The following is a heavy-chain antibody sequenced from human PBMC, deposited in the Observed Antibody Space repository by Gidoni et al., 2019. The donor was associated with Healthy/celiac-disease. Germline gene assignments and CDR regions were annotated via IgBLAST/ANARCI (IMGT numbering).Heavy chain of an antibody. J-gene: IGHJ6*02. CDR1: GFTFSSYG. Sequence: QVQLVESGGGVVQPGRSLRLSCAASGFTFSSYGMHWVRQAPGKGLEWVAVIWYDGSNKYYADSVKGRFTISRDNSKNTLYLQMNSLRAEDTAVYYCAREGSRGGMDVWGQGTTVTVSS. CDR3: AREGSRGGMDV. CDR2: IWYDGSNK. V-gene: IGHV3-33*01. D-gene: IGHD3-10*01.